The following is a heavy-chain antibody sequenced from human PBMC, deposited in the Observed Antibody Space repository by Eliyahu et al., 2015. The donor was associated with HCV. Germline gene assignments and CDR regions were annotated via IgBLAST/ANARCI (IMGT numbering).Heavy chain of an antibody. CDR1: GYNLKDHG. CDR3: AKATSISVLAGPPGDY. CDR2: ISAYNGKT. V-gene: IGHV1-18*01. D-gene: IGHD1-1*01. J-gene: IGHJ4*02. Sequence: QIELVQSGPELKKPGASVKVSCKASGYNLKDHGISWVRQVPGQGPEXIGWISAYNGKTDFSRKFRGRVSLTTDTSTNTAYMEMRSLISDDSGVYYCAKATSISVLAGPPGDYWGQGTLVTVSS.